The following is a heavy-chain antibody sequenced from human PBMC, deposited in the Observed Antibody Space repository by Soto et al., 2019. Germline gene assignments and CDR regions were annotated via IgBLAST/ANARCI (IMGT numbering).Heavy chain of an antibody. CDR1: GFTFSSYA. D-gene: IGHD2-2*01. V-gene: IGHV3-30-3*01. CDR3: ASDHARYCSSTSCYRYFDY. Sequence: QVQLVESGGGVVQPGRSLRLSCAASGFTFSSYAMHWVRQAPGPGLEWVAVISYDGSNKYYAYSVKGRFTISRDNSKNTLYRQMNSLRAEDTAVYYCASDHARYCSSTSCYRYFDYWGQGTLVTVSS. CDR2: ISYDGSNK. J-gene: IGHJ4*02.